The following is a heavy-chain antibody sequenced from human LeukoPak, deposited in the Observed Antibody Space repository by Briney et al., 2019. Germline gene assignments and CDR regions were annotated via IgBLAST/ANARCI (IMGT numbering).Heavy chain of an antibody. Sequence: SETLSLTCTVSGGSISSSSYYWGWIRQSPGKGLEWIGSIYYSGSTYYNPSLKSRVTISVDTSKNQFSLKLSSVTAADTAVYYCARDQVGYYDSSSHFDYWGQGTLVTVSS. D-gene: IGHD3-22*01. CDR2: IYYSGST. CDR1: GGSISSSSYY. J-gene: IGHJ4*02. V-gene: IGHV4-39*07. CDR3: ARDQVGYYDSSSHFDY.